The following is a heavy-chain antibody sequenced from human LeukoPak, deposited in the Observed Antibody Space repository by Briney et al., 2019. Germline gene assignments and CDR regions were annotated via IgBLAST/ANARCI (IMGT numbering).Heavy chain of an antibody. CDR3: ARDIRGPDILTGYYLYYYGMDV. J-gene: IGHJ6*02. Sequence: SETLSLTCTVSGGSISSYYWSWIRQPAGKGLEWIGRIYTSGSTNYNPSLKSRVTMSVDTSKNQFSLKLSSVTAADTAVYYCARDIRGPDILTGYYLYYYGMDVWGQGTTVTVPS. CDR1: GGSISSYY. D-gene: IGHD3-9*01. CDR2: IYTSGST. V-gene: IGHV4-4*07.